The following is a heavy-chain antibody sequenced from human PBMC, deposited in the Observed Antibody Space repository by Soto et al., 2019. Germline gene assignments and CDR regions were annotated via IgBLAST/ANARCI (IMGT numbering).Heavy chain of an antibody. Sequence: SETLSLTCTVSGGSISSSSYYWGWIRQPPGKGLEWIGSIYYSGSTNYNPSLKSRVTISVDTSKNQFSLKLSSVTAADTAVYYCATIIAAAGSDYWGQGTLVTVSS. J-gene: IGHJ4*02. CDR3: ATIIAAAGSDY. CDR1: GGSISSSSYY. D-gene: IGHD6-13*01. CDR2: IYYSGST. V-gene: IGHV4-39*07.